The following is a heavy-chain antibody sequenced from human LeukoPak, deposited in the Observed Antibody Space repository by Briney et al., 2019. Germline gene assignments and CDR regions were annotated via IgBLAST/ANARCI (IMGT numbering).Heavy chain of an antibody. D-gene: IGHD3-10*01. CDR2: IRYDGSNK. CDR3: AKDHYYGSGSYYNDNYMDV. Sequence: GGSLRLSCGASGFTFSTYGMSWVRQAPGKGLEWVAFIRYDGSNKYDADSVKGRFTISRDNSKNTLYLQMNSLRVEDTAVYYCAKDHYYGSGSYYNDNYMDVWGKGTTVTISS. J-gene: IGHJ6*03. V-gene: IGHV3-30*02. CDR1: GFTFSTYG.